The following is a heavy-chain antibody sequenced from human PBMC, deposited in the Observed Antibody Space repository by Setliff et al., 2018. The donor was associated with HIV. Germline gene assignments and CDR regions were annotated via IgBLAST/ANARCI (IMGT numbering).Heavy chain of an antibody. CDR2: INAGHGNT. Sequence: VASVKVSCKASGYTFSDYYLHWVRQAPGQAIEWMGWINAGHGNTKYSQNFQGRVTITRDTSASTAYMELSSLRSEDTAVYYCARDAFDYTAYYYSYMDVWGKGTTVTVSS. CDR1: GYTFSDYY. V-gene: IGHV1-3*01. CDR3: ARDAFDYTAYYYSYMDV. J-gene: IGHJ6*03. D-gene: IGHD4-4*01.